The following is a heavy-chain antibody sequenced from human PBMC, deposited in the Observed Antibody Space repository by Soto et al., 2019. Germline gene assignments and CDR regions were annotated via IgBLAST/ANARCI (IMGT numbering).Heavy chain of an antibody. CDR3: ASDREHWLGSYGMDV. D-gene: IGHD6-19*01. Sequence: QVQLVESGGGVVQPGRSLRLSCAASGFTFSSYGMHWVRQAPGKGLEWVAVIWYDGSNKYYADSVKGRFTISRDNSKNTLYLQMNSMRAEDTAVYYCASDREHWLGSYGMDVWGQGTTVTVSS. V-gene: IGHV3-33*01. CDR2: IWYDGSNK. CDR1: GFTFSSYG. J-gene: IGHJ6*02.